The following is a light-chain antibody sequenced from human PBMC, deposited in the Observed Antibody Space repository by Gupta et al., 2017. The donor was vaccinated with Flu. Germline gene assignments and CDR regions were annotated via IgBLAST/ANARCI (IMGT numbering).Light chain of an antibody. J-gene: IGLJ3*02. CDR3: SSYTSSSTLGV. CDR1: SSDVGGYNY. V-gene: IGLV2-14*01. CDR2: EVS. Sequence: SALTPPATVARSPGPPITISCTGTSSDVGGYNYVSWYQQHPGKAPKLMIYEVSNRPSGVSNRFSGSKSGNTASLTISGLQAEDEADYYCSSYTSSSTLGVFGGGTKLTVL.